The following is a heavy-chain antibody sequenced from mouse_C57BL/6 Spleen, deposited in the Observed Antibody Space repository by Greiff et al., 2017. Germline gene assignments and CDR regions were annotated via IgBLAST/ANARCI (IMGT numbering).Heavy chain of an antibody. D-gene: IGHD1-1*01. Sequence: QVQLQQSGAELVKPGASVKISCKASGYAFSSYWMNWVKQRPGKGLEWIGQIYPGDGDTNYNGKFKGKATLTADKSSSTAYMQLSSLTSEDSAVYFCARSNDGRSYWYFDVWGTGTTVTVSS. CDR2: IYPGDGDT. CDR3: ARSNDGRSYWYFDV. V-gene: IGHV1-80*01. CDR1: GYAFSSYW. J-gene: IGHJ1*03.